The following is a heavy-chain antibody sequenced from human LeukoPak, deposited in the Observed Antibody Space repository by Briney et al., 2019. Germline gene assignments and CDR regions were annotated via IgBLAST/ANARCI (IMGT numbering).Heavy chain of an antibody. Sequence: GTSVKVSCMASGFTFTSSAMQWVRQARGQRLEWIGWIVVGSGNTNYAQKFQERVTITRDMSTSTAYMELSSLRSEDTAVYYCAAVVSDDSSGYYYALDAFDIWGQGTMVTVSS. CDR1: GFTFTSSA. V-gene: IGHV1-58*02. CDR2: IVVGSGNT. J-gene: IGHJ3*02. CDR3: AAVVSDDSSGYYYALDAFDI. D-gene: IGHD3-22*01.